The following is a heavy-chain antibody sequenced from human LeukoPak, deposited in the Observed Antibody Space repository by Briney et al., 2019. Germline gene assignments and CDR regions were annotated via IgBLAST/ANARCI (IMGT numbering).Heavy chain of an antibody. Sequence: GGSLRLSCAASGFTFSSYSMNRVRQAPGKGLEWVSSISSSSSYIYYADSVKGRFTISRDNAKNSLYLQMNSLRAEDTAIYYCARESMSYCSSTSCYGDYFDHWGQGTLVTVSS. D-gene: IGHD2-2*01. CDR3: ARESMSYCSSTSCYGDYFDH. CDR2: ISSSSSYI. CDR1: GFTFSSYS. V-gene: IGHV3-21*01. J-gene: IGHJ4*02.